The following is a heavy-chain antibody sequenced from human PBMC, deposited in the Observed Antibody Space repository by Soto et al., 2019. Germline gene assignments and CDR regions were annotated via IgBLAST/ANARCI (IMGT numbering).Heavy chain of an antibody. CDR3: ARERYYGMDV. CDR2: IYYSGST. CDR1: GGSISSYY. J-gene: IGHJ6*02. V-gene: IGHV4-59*01. Sequence: PSETLSLTCTVSGGSISSYYCSWIRQPPGKGLEWIGNIYYSGSTNYNPSLKSRVTISVDTSKNQFSLKLSSVTAADTAVYYCARERYYGMDVWGQGTTVTVYS.